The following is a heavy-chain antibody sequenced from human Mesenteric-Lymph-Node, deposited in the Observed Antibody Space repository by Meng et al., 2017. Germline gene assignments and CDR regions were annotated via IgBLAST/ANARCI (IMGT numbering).Heavy chain of an antibody. J-gene: IGHJ4*02. CDR3: ARQSGYFDY. V-gene: IGHV4-59*08. CDR1: GGSIMSYY. CDR2: IYYSGST. D-gene: IGHD3-10*01. Sequence: EQLQESGPALVKPAESLPLTCTVSGGSIMSYYWSRVGQPPGKGLEWIGHIYYSGSTNYNPSLKSRVTISVDTSKNQFSLRLSSVTATDTAVYYCARQSGYFDYWGQGTLVTVSS.